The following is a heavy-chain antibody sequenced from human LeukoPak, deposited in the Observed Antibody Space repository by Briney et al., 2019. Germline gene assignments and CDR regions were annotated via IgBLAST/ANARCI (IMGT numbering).Heavy chain of an antibody. V-gene: IGHV3-23*01. Sequence: GGSLRLSCAASGFTFSSYAMSWVRQAPGKGLEWVSTINGGGVNTLRRLRGGRFTISRDNSKNTLFLQMNSLRDEDTAVYYCAKDVYSNYGPADYWGQGNLVTVSS. J-gene: IGHJ4*02. CDR2: INGGGVN. CDR3: AKDVYSNYGPADY. D-gene: IGHD4-11*01. CDR1: GFTFSSYA.